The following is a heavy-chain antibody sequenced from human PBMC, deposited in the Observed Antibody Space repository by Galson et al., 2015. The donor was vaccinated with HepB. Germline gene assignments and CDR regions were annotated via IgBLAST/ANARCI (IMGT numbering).Heavy chain of an antibody. CDR1: GFTFDDYT. Sequence: SLRLSCAASGFTFDDYTMHWVRQAPGKGLEWVSLISWDGGSTYYADSVKGRFTISRDNSKNSLYLQMNSLRTEDTALYYCAKDQLRLGELSLSPFDYWGQGTLVTVSS. D-gene: IGHD3-16*02. J-gene: IGHJ4*02. V-gene: IGHV3-43*01. CDR2: ISWDGGST. CDR3: AKDQLRLGELSLSPFDY.